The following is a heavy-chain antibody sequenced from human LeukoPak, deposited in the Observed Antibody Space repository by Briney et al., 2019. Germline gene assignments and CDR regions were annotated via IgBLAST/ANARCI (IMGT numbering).Heavy chain of an antibody. CDR2: IIIDSTYT. CDR1: GFTISNRD. Sequence: GGSLRLSCAESGFTISNRDMNWVRQAPGKGLEWVSSIIIDSTYTDHTDSVKGPFTTSTYNTTTSLCLRMNSLRAEDTAVNYCARDRNTYYDSNGYYPDSLDLWGQGTLVTVSS. V-gene: IGHV3-21*01. D-gene: IGHD3-22*01. J-gene: IGHJ3*01. CDR3: ARDRNTYYDSNGYYPDSLDL.